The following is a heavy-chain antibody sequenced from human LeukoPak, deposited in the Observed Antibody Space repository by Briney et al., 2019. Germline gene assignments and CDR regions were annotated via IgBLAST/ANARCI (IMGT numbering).Heavy chain of an antibody. V-gene: IGHV4-39*01. CDR1: GGSLSSSSYY. Sequence: SETLSLTCTVSGGSLSSSSYYWGWIRQPPGKGLEWIGSIYYSGSTYYNPSLKSRVTISVDTSKNQFSLKLSSVTAADTAVYYCARRSSGWFFDYWGQGTLVTVSS. CDR3: ARRSSGWFFDY. CDR2: IYYSGST. D-gene: IGHD6-19*01. J-gene: IGHJ4*02.